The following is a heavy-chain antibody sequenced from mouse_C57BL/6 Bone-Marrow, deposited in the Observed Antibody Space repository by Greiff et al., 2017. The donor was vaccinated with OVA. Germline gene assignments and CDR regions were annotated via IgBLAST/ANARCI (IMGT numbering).Heavy chain of an antibody. CDR2: IWRGGST. CDR1: GFSLTSYG. Sequence: QVQLQQSGPGLVQPSQSLSITCTVSGFSLTSYGVHWVRQSPGKGLEWLGVIWRGGSTDYNAAFMSRLSITKDNSKSQVFFKMNSLQADDTAIYYCAKNGGGSSYEDAMDYWGQGTSVTVSS. D-gene: IGHD1-1*01. CDR3: AKNGGGSSYEDAMDY. V-gene: IGHV2-5*01. J-gene: IGHJ4*01.